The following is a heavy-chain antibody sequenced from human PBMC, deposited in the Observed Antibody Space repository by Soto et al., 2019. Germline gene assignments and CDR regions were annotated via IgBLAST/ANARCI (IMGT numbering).Heavy chain of an antibody. CDR2: INAGNGNT. J-gene: IGHJ6*02. Sequence: EXSVKVSCKASGYTFTSYAMHWVRQAPGQRLEWMGWINAGNGNTKYSQKFQGRVTITRDTSASTAYMELSSLRSEDTAVYYCASIDRVVDYYGMDVWGQGTTVTGSS. CDR3: ASIDRVVDYYGMDV. V-gene: IGHV1-3*01. D-gene: IGHD2-15*01. CDR1: GYTFTSYA.